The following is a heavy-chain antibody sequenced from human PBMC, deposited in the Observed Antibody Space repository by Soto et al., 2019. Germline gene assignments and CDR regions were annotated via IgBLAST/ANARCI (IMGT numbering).Heavy chain of an antibody. CDR3: ARDPYPSSDYGDLGY. CDR1: GYTFTSYG. Sequence: ASVKVSCKASGYTFTSYGISWVRQAPGQGLEWMGWISAYNGNTNYAQKLQGRVTMTTDTSTSTAYMELRSLRSDDTAVYYCARDPYPSSDYGDLGYWGQGTLVTVSS. V-gene: IGHV1-18*01. D-gene: IGHD4-17*01. J-gene: IGHJ4*02. CDR2: ISAYNGNT.